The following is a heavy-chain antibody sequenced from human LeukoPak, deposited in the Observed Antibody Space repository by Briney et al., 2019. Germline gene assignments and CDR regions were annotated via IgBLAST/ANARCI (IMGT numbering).Heavy chain of an antibody. D-gene: IGHD2-2*02. J-gene: IGHJ6*02. Sequence: KPSGTLSLTRAVSVGSINSGNWWSLVRQSPGKGLEWIGESYHNGTPNYNPSLKSRVTISADTVKNHFSLKMTSMTAADTAVYYCATAPILRGEGGEHYKYGMDLWGQGPAVIVSS. CDR2: SYHNGTP. V-gene: IGHV4-4*02. CDR3: ATAPILRGEGGEHYKYGMDL. CDR1: VGSINSGNW.